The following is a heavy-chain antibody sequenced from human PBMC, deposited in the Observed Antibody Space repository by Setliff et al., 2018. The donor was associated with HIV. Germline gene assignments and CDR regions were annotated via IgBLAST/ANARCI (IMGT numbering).Heavy chain of an antibody. V-gene: IGHV3-23*01. D-gene: IGHD6-6*01. CDR3: ARDRKFGSSGHYYYYMDV. Sequence: GGSLRLSCAASGFTFSNYAMSWVRQAPGKGLEWVSAISGSGGRTYYADSVKGRFTISRDNSKNTLSLQMNSLRAGDTAVYYCARDRKFGSSGHYYYYMDVWGKGTTVTVSS. CDR2: ISGSGGRT. J-gene: IGHJ6*03. CDR1: GFTFSNYA.